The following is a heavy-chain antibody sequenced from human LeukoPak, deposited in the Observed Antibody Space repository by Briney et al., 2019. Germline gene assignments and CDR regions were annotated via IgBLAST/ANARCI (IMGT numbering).Heavy chain of an antibody. D-gene: IGHD6-6*01. CDR3: ARLTLAARGWVDY. V-gene: IGHV3-7*01. CDR2: INQDGSEK. Sequence: GGSLRLSCAASGFTFSSYWMGWVRQAPGKGLEWVANINQDGSEKYFVDSVKGRFTISRDNAKNSLYLQMNSLRAEDTAVYYCARLTLAARGWVDYWGQGTLVTVSS. J-gene: IGHJ4*02. CDR1: GFTFSSYW.